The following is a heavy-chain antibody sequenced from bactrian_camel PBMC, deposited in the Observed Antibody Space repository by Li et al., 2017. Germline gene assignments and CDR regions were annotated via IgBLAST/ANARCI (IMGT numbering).Heavy chain of an antibody. Sequence: QLVESGGGSVQAGETLNIYCIASGRRSYCMGWFRQAPGKEREGVAAIYTAAYQDYYADSVRGRFTISQDKAKNTMYLQMNDLKSEDTALYYCATDHLADYNEYGAKYWGQGTQVTVS. J-gene: IGHJ4*01. CDR1: GRRSYC. V-gene: IGHV3S1*01. D-gene: IGHD4*01. CDR3: ATDHLADYNEYGAKY. CDR2: IYTAAYQD.